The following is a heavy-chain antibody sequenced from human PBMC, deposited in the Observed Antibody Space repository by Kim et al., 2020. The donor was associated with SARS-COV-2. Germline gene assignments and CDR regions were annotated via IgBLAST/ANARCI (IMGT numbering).Heavy chain of an antibody. CDR2: INHSGST. D-gene: IGHD3-10*01. CDR1: GGSFSGYY. V-gene: IGHV4-34*01. Sequence: SETLSLTCAVYGGSFSGYYWSWIRQPPGKGLEWIGEINHSGSTNYNPSLKSRVTISVDTSKNQFSLKLSSVTAADTAVYYCARGVYYYGSGSLFDYWGQG. CDR3: ARGVYYYGSGSLFDY. J-gene: IGHJ4*02.